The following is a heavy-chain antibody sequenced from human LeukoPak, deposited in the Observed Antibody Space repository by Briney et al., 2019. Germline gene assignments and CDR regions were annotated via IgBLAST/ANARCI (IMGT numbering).Heavy chain of an antibody. D-gene: IGHD6-19*01. V-gene: IGHV4-59*01. CDR1: GGPISSYY. CDR2: IYYSGST. J-gene: IGHJ4*02. Sequence: SETLSLTCTVSGGPISSYYWSWIRQPPGKGREWIGYIYYSGSTNYNPSLKSRVTISVDTSKNQFSLKLSSVTAADTAVYYCARGISSGWDLYFDYWGQGTLVTVSS. CDR3: ARGISSGWDLYFDY.